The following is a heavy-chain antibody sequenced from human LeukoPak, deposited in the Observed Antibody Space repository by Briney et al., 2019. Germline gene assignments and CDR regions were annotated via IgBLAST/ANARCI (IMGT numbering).Heavy chain of an antibody. V-gene: IGHV4-39*01. CDR2: VYYTGST. J-gene: IGHJ4*02. D-gene: IGHD6-13*01. CDR3: ARGSYISSTWYYFDY. CDR1: GGSLSSGSYH. Sequence: SETLSLTCTVSGGSLSSGSYHWGWIRQPPGKGLVWFGNVYYTGSTYYNPSLKSRVTITSKNQFSLKLISVTAADTAVYYCARGSYISSTWYYFDYWGQGTLVTVSS.